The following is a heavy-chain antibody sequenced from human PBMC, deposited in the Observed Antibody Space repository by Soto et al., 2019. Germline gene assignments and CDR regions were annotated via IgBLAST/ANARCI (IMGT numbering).Heavy chain of an antibody. V-gene: IGHV1-3*05. CDR3: ERDWGGSYSYDY. CDR2: INAGNGNT. D-gene: IGHD1-26*01. CDR1: GYTFTSYA. J-gene: IGHJ4*02. Sequence: QVQLVQSGAEEKKPGASVKVSCKASGYTFTSYAMHWVRQAPGQRLEWMGWINAGNGNTKYSQKFQGRVTITRDTSASTAYMELSSLRSEDTAVYYCERDWGGSYSYDYWGQGTLVTVSS.